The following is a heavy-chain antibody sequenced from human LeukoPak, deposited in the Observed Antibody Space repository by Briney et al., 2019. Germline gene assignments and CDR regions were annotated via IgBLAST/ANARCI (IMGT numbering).Heavy chain of an antibody. CDR1: GFTFSSY. V-gene: IGHV4-34*01. CDR2: INHSGST. J-gene: IGHJ3*02. Sequence: PGGSLRLSCAASGFTFSSYWSWIRQPPGKGLEWIGEINHSGSTNYNPSLKSRVTISVDTSKNQFSLKLGSVTAADMAVYYCAREGYDFWSGYYPDAFDIWGQGTMVTVSS. CDR3: AREGYDFWSGYYPDAFDI. D-gene: IGHD3-3*01.